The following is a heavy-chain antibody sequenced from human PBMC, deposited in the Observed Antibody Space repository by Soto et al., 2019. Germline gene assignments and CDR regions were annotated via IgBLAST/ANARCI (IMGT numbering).Heavy chain of an antibody. Sequence: ASVKVSSKASGYTFTSYYMHWVRQAPGQGLEWMGIINPSGGSTSYAQKFQGRVTMTRDTSTSTVYMELSSLRSEDTAVYYCAKGRKQQLAFYSAQYNWFDPWGQGTLVTVSS. CDR3: AKGRKQQLAFYSAQYNWFDP. CDR2: INPSGGST. D-gene: IGHD6-13*01. V-gene: IGHV1-46*01. CDR1: GYTFTSYY. J-gene: IGHJ5*02.